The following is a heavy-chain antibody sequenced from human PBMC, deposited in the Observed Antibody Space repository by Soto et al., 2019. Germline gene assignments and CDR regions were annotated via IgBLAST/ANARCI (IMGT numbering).Heavy chain of an antibody. CDR3: ARESLTIVRGVDY. J-gene: IGHJ4*02. CDR2: IWYDGSNK. V-gene: IGHV3-33*01. Sequence: QVQLVESGGGVVQPGRSLRLSCAASGFTFSSYGMHWVRQAPGKGLEWVAVIWYDGSNKYYADSVKGRFTISRDNSKNTLYQQMNSLRAADTAVYYCARESLTIVRGVDYWGQGTLVTVSS. D-gene: IGHD3-10*01. CDR1: GFTFSSYG.